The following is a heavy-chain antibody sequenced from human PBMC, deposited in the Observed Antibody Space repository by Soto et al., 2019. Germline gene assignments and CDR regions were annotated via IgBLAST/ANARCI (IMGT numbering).Heavy chain of an antibody. V-gene: IGHV1-69*13. D-gene: IGHD3-3*01. Sequence: GASVKVSCKASGGTFSSYGISWVRQAPGQGLEWMGGIIPIFGTANYAQKFQGRVTITADESTSTAYMELSSLRSEDTAVYYCAREMALRFWAWGQGTLVTVSS. CDR2: IIPIFGTA. J-gene: IGHJ5*02. CDR3: AREMALRFWA. CDR1: GGTFSSYG.